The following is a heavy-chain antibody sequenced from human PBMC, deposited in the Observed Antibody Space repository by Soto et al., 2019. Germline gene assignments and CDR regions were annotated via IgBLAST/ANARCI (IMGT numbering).Heavy chain of an antibody. V-gene: IGHV4-39*01. CDR2: VYHNENT. CDR3: ARRERYYGSPGWFDP. Sequence: ETLSLTCTVSGGSINDFAYYWGWIRQPPGKGLEWIGTVYHNENTYYNPSLKSRVTISVDTAKNQFSLNLRSVTAADTAIYFCARRERYYGSPGWFDPWGQGALVTVSS. D-gene: IGHD3-16*01. J-gene: IGHJ5*02. CDR1: GGSINDFAYY.